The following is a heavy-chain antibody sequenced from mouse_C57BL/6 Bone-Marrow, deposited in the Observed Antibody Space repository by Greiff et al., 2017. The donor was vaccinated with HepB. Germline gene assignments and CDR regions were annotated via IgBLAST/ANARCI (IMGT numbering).Heavy chain of an antibody. D-gene: IGHD1-1*01. Sequence: QVQLQQPGAELVKPGASVKMSCKASGYTFTSYWITWVKQRPGQGLEWIGDIYPGSGSTNYNEKFKSKATLTVDTSSSTAYMQLSSLTSEDSAVYYCARYVYYYCSSYHYWGQGTTLTVAS. CDR1: GYTFTSYW. V-gene: IGHV1-55*01. J-gene: IGHJ2*01. CDR2: IYPGSGST. CDR3: ARYVYYYCSSYHY.